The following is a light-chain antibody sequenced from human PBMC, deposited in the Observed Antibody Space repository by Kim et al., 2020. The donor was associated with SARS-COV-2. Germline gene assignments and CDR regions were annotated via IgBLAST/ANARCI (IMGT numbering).Light chain of an antibody. Sequence: DIQLTQSPFFLPASVGDRVTITCRASQGISSYLAWYQQKPGKAPKLLIYVASTLQSGVPSRFSGSGSGTEFTLTISSLQSEDFATYSCQQLTSYPRTFGQGTKLEI. V-gene: IGKV1-9*01. CDR1: QGISSY. CDR2: VAS. J-gene: IGKJ2*01. CDR3: QQLTSYPRT.